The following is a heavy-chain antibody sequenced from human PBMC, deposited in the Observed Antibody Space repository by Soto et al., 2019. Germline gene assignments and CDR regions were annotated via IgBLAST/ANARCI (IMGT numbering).Heavy chain of an antibody. CDR2: INAGNGNT. Sequence: QVQLVQSGSEMKKPGASVKVSCKAFRYTFTSYAIHWVRQAPGQRLEWMGWINAGNGNTKYSQKLXGXXTITRDTAASTAYMELSSLRSEDTAVYYCARTIGPWGQGTLVTVSS. V-gene: IGHV1-3*01. D-gene: IGHD1-26*01. CDR1: RYTFTSYA. CDR3: ARTIGP. J-gene: IGHJ5*02.